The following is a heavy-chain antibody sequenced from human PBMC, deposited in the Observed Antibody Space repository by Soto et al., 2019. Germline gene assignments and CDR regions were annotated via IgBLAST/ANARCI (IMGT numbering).Heavy chain of an antibody. V-gene: IGHV1-18*01. J-gene: IGHJ4*02. CDR3: ARQTYYYDSSGYYYGY. CDR1: GYTFTSYG. D-gene: IGHD3-22*01. Sequence: ASVKVSCKASGYTFTSYGISWVRQAPGQGLEWMGWISAYNGNTNYAQKLQGRVTMTTDTSTSTAYMELRGLRSDDTAVYYCARQTYYYDSSGYYYGYWGQGTLVTVSS. CDR2: ISAYNGNT.